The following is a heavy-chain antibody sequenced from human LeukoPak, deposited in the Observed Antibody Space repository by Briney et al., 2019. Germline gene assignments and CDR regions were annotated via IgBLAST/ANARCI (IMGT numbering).Heavy chain of an antibody. D-gene: IGHD3-22*01. CDR1: GGSISGYY. CDR3: ARYYDSSGYYPYYFDY. J-gene: IGHJ4*02. V-gene: IGHV4-59*01. Sequence: SETLSLTCTVSGGSISGYYWSWIRQPPGKGLEWIGYIYYSGSTNYNPSLKSRVTISVDTSKNQFSLKLSSVTAADTAVYYCARYYDSSGYYPYYFDYWGQGTLVTVSS. CDR2: IYYSGST.